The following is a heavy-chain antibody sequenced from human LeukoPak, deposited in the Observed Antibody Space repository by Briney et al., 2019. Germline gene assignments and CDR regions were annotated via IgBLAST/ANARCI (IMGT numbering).Heavy chain of an antibody. Sequence: SETLSLTCTVSGGSISSYYWSWIRQPPGKGLEWIGYIYYSGSTNYNPSLKSRVTISVDTSKNQFSLKLSSVTAADTAVYYCARVFRLWWGFNYWGQGTLVTVSS. J-gene: IGHJ4*02. CDR3: ARVFRLWWGFNY. CDR2: IYYSGST. CDR1: GGSISSYY. D-gene: IGHD2-21*01. V-gene: IGHV4-59*12.